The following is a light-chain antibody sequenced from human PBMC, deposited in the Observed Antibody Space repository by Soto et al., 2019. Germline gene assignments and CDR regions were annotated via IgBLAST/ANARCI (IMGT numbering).Light chain of an antibody. CDR1: SSDVGGYNY. CDR3: SSYTSSSTPSRV. V-gene: IGLV2-14*01. CDR2: DVS. Sequence: QSALTQPASVSGSPGQSITVSCTGTSSDVGGYNYVSWYQQHPGKAPKLMIYDVSNRPSGVSNRFSGSKSGNTASLTIPGLQAEDEADYYCSSYTSSSTPSRVFGGGTKLTVL. J-gene: IGLJ3*02.